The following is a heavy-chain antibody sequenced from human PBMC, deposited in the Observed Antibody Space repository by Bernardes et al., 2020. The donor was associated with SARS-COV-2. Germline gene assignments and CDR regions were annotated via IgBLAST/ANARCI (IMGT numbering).Heavy chain of an antibody. D-gene: IGHD1-26*01. J-gene: IGHJ4*02. V-gene: IGHV3-48*02. CDR3: ARDLRGGSQY. CDR2: ISSSTSAI. CDR1: GFTFSNYT. Sequence: GGSLIRSCAASGFTFSNYTMNWVRQAPGKGLEWVLSISSSTSAIYYAASVKGRFTISRDNAKNSLYMQMNSLRDEDTAVYYCARDLRGGSQYWGQGTLVTVSS.